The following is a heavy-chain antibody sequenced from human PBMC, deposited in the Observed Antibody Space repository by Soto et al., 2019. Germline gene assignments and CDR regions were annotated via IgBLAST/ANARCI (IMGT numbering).Heavy chain of an antibody. V-gene: IGHV3-72*01. CDR3: ARVLRYYYDR. CDR2: TRNKANSYTT. J-gene: IGHJ4*02. CDR1: GFNFSDHY. Sequence: GGSQRLSSAASGFNFSDHYMDWVRQAPGKGLEWVGRTRNKANSYTTEYAASVKGRFTISRDESKNSLYLQMNSLKPEDTAVYFCARVLRYYYDRWGQGTLVTVSS. D-gene: IGHD4-17*01.